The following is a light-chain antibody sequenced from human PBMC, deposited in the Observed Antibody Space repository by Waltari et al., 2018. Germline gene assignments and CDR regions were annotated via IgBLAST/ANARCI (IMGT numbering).Light chain of an antibody. J-gene: IGLJ1*01. CDR2: DVS. CDR3: SSYTSNSPFAYNYV. CDR1: SIDVSTYNY. Sequence: QSALTQPASVSGSPGQSITISCTGTSIDVSTYNYVSWYQQHPGKAPKLMIYDVSKRPSGVSTRFSGSKSGNTASLTISGLQAEDEAEYYCSSYTSNSPFAYNYVFGTGTKVTVL. V-gene: IGLV2-14*01.